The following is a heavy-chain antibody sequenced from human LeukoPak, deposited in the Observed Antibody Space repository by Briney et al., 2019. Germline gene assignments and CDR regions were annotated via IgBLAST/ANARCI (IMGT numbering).Heavy chain of an antibody. CDR2: IYYSGST. CDR3: ARVKPGELEPDYFDY. V-gene: IGHV4-31*03. J-gene: IGHJ4*02. D-gene: IGHD1-26*01. Sequence: SQTLSLTCTVSGGSISSGGYYWSWLRQHPGKGLEWIGYIYYSGSTYYNPSLKSRVTISVDTSKNQFSLKLGSVTAADTAVYYCARVKPGELEPDYFDYWGQGTLVTVSS. CDR1: GGSISSGGYY.